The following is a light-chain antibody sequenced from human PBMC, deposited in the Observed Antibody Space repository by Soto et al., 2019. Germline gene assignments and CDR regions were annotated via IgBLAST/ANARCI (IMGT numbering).Light chain of an antibody. Sequence: DIVMTQSPLSLPVTPGEPASISCRSSQSLLHSNGYNYLDWYLQKPGQSPQLLIYLGSNRASGVPDRFSGSGSGTDFTLKITRVEAEDAGVYYYCMQALQTPLTFGQGTKLEIK. J-gene: IGKJ2*01. CDR1: QSLLHSNGYNY. CDR2: LGS. CDR3: MQALQTPLT. V-gene: IGKV2-28*01.